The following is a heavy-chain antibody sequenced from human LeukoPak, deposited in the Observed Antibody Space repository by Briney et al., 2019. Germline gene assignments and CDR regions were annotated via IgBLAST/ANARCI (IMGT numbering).Heavy chain of an antibody. CDR1: GFTFSSCS. CDR3: AREDNSLDY. Sequence: GGSLRLSCAVSGFTFSSCSMNWVRQAPGKGLEWVSYISSGGVTIYYADSVRGRFTISRDNAKNSLYLQMNSLRAEDTAVYYCAREDNSLDYWGQGTLVTVSS. V-gene: IGHV3-48*04. D-gene: IGHD4-23*01. J-gene: IGHJ4*02. CDR2: ISSGGVTI.